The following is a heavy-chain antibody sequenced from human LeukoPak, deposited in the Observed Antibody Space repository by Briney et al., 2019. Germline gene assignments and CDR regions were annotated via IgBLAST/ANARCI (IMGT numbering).Heavy chain of an antibody. J-gene: IGHJ4*02. CDR3: ASHYDILTGYPSYFDY. Sequence: HPGGSLRLSCAASGINFSDSEMNWVRQAPGKGLEWVSYISSSGTTIYYADSVKGRFTISRDNAKNSLYLQMNSLRAEDTAVYYCASHYDILTGYPSYFDYWGQGTLVTVSS. D-gene: IGHD3-9*01. CDR1: GINFSDSE. V-gene: IGHV3-48*03. CDR2: ISSSGTTI.